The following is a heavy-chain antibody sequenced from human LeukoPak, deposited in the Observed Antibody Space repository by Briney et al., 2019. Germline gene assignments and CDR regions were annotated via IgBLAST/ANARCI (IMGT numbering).Heavy chain of an antibody. J-gene: IGHJ4*02. D-gene: IGHD1-1*01. CDR2: ISSSSSYI. CDR3: ARDLGTTQGH. Sequence: PGGSLRLSCAASGFTLSSYSMNWVRQAPGKGLEWVSSISSSSSYIYYADSVKGRFTISRDNAKNSLYLQMNSLRAEDTAVYYCARDLGTTQGHWGQGTLVTVSS. V-gene: IGHV3-21*01. CDR1: GFTLSSYS.